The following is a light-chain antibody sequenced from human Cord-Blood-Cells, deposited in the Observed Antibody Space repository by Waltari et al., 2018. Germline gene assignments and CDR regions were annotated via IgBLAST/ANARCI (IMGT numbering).Light chain of an antibody. V-gene: IGKV3-20*01. CDR1: QSVSRRY. CDR2: GAS. CDR3: QQYGSSPLT. J-gene: IGKJ4*01. Sequence: EIVLTQSPGTLSLSPGERATLSCRASQSVSRRYLAWYQQKPGQAPRLLIYGASSRATGIPDRFSGRGSGTDFTLTISRLEPEDFAVYYCQQYGSSPLTFGGRTKVEIK.